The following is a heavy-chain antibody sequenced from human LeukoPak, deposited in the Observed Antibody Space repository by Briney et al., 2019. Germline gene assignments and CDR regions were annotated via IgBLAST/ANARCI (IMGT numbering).Heavy chain of an antibody. J-gene: IGHJ4*02. CDR2: INPSGGST. V-gene: IGHV1-46*01. CDR3: ARDGGQKYYYGSGSSASSLDY. Sequence: ASVKVSCKASGYTFTSYYMHWVRQAPGQGLEWMGIINPSGGSTSYAQKFQGRVTMTRDTSTSTVYMELSSLRSEDTAVYYCARDGGQKYYYGSGSSASSLDYWGQGTLVTVSS. D-gene: IGHD3-10*01. CDR1: GYTFTSYY.